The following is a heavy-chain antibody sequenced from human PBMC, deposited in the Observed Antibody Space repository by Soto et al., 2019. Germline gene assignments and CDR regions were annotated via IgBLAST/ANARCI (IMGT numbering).Heavy chain of an antibody. CDR1: WDSVSSNSAG. D-gene: IGHD1-26*01. V-gene: IGHV6-1*01. CDR3: ARAPSLIVGATSWFER. Sequence: SQTLSLTWAISWDSVSSNSAGWNWIRQSPSRGLEWLGRTYYRSKWYNDYAVSVKSRITINPDTSKNQFSLQLNSVTPEDTAVYYCARAPSLIVGATSWFERLGQGTLVPVSS. CDR2: TYYRSKWYN. J-gene: IGHJ5*02.